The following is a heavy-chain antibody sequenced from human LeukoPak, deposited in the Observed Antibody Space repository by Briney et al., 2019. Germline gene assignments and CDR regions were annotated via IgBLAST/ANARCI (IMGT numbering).Heavy chain of an antibody. V-gene: IGHV3-30*18. Sequence: AGGSLRLSCAASGFTFSSNAMHWVRQAPGKGLEWVAVVSDDGRYEYYGDSVKSRFTTSRDNSKNTLYLQMSSLRDEDTAVYYCAKAGGLRWLPFDPWGQGPLVTVSS. CDR3: AKAGGLRWLPFDP. J-gene: IGHJ5*02. CDR2: VSDDGRYE. CDR1: GFTFSSNA. D-gene: IGHD4-23*01.